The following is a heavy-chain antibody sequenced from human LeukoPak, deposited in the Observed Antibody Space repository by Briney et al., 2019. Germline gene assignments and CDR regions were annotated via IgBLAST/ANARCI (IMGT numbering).Heavy chain of an antibody. J-gene: IGHJ4*02. CDR1: GDSISNYY. D-gene: IGHD6-13*01. Sequence: SETLSLTCTVSGDSISNYYWNWIRHPPGKGLEWIGYIYYTGSTNYNPSLKSRVTMSVDTSKNQFTLNLKSVTPEDTAVYYCARNLIPEQLVLNFWGQGTLVTVSS. CDR2: IYYTGST. V-gene: IGHV4-59*01. CDR3: ARNLIPEQLVLNF.